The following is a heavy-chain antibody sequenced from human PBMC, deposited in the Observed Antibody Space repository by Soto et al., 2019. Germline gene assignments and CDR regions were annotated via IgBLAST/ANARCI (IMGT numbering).Heavy chain of an antibody. CDR1: GFTVSSNY. CDR3: AREGELPNYYGRDV. CDR2: IYSGGST. Sequence: EVQLVESGGGLIQPGGSLRLSCAASGFTVSSNYMSWVRQAPGQGLEWVSVIYSGGSTYYADSVKGRFTISRDNSKNTVHLQMNSLRAEDTAVYYCAREGELPNYYGRDVWGRGTTVTVSS. D-gene: IGHD1-26*01. V-gene: IGHV3-53*01. J-gene: IGHJ6*02.